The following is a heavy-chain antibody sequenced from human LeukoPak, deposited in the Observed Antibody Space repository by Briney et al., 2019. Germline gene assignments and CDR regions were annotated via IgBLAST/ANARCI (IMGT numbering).Heavy chain of an antibody. Sequence: GGSLRLSCAASGFTVSSNYMSWVRQAPGKGLVWVSRINSDGSSTSYADSVKGRFTISRDNAKNTLYLQMNSLRAEDTAVYYCARGNYDILTGQNWFDPWGQGTLVTVSS. V-gene: IGHV3-74*01. CDR3: ARGNYDILTGQNWFDP. CDR2: INSDGSST. J-gene: IGHJ5*02. D-gene: IGHD3-9*01. CDR1: GFTVSSNY.